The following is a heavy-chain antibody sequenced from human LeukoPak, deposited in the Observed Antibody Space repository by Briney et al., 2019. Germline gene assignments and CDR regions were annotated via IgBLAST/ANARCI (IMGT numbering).Heavy chain of an antibody. D-gene: IGHD6-13*01. V-gene: IGHV4-59*08. CDR2: IYYSGST. Sequence: SETLSLTCTVSGGSISSYYWSWIRQPPGKGLEWIGYIYYSGSTNYNPSLKSRVTISVDTSKNQFSLKLSSVTAADTAVYYCARRAYSSSWLRYYFDYWGQGTLVTVSS. CDR1: GGSISSYY. CDR3: ARRAYSSSWLRYYFDY. J-gene: IGHJ4*02.